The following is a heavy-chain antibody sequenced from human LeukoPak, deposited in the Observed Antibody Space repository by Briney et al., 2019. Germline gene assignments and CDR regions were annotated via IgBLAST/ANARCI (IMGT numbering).Heavy chain of an antibody. CDR3: ARVHDGYNYAFDY. J-gene: IGHJ4*02. D-gene: IGHD5-24*01. Sequence: SQTLSLTCAISGHSVSSNSVTWNWIRQSPSRGLEWLGWTYYRSKWSSDYAVSVKSRISINPDTSKNQFSLQLSSVTAADTAVYYCARVHDGYNYAFDYWGQGTLVTVSS. CDR1: GHSVSSNSVT. CDR2: TYYRSKWSS. V-gene: IGHV6-1*01.